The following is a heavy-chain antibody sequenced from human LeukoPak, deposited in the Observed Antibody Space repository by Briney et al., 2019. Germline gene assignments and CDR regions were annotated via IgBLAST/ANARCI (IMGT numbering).Heavy chain of an antibody. CDR3: ARGPAAGVSTAYYFYYYMDV. J-gene: IGHJ6*03. D-gene: IGHD6-13*01. CDR2: INAGNGNT. V-gene: IGHV1-3*01. CDR1: GYTFTSYA. Sequence: ASVKVSCKASGYTFTSYAMHWVRQAPGQRLEWMGWINAGNGNTKYSQKFQGRVTITTDESTSTAYMELSSLRSEDTAVYYCARGPAAGVSTAYYFYYYMDVWGKGTTVIVSS.